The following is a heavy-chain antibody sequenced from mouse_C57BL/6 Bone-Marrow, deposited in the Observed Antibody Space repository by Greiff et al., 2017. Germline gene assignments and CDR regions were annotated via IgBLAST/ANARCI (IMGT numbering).Heavy chain of an antibody. CDR3: ARSYYYGSSYFDD. D-gene: IGHD1-1*01. CDR1: GYAFSSPW. Sequence: VQLQQSGPELVKPGASVKISCKASGYAFSSPWMNWVKQRPGKGLEWIGRIYPGDGDTNYNGKFKGKATLTADKSSSTAYMQLSSLTSEDSAVYFCARSYYYGSSYFDDWGQGTTLTVSS. V-gene: IGHV1-82*01. J-gene: IGHJ2*01. CDR2: IYPGDGDT.